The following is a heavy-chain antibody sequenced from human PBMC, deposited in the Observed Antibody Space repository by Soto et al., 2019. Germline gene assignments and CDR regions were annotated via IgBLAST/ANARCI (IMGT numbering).Heavy chain of an antibody. CDR2: ISASGGDT. D-gene: IGHD6-19*01. Sequence: EAQLLESGGGLVQPGGSLRLSCAASGITLKNYAMNWVRQAPGKGLEWVSAISASGGDTYYADSVKGRFTISRDRSQNTLYLQMDSLRAEDTAIYYCAKCAWRNSGWCNWIDPWGQGTLVIVSS. J-gene: IGHJ5*02. CDR1: GITLKNYA. CDR3: AKCAWRNSGWCNWIDP. V-gene: IGHV3-23*01.